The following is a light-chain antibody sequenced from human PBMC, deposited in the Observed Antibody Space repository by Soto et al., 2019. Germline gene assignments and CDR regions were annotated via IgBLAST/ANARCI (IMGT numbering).Light chain of an antibody. CDR3: SSYTGTTRV. J-gene: IGLJ3*02. CDR2: DVS. Sequence: QSALTQPASVSGSPGQSITISCTGTSSDVGAYNFVSWYQQHPGKAPNLVIYDVSYRPSGISNRFSGSKSGNTASLTISGLQADDEADYYCSSYTGTTRVFGGGTKVTVL. V-gene: IGLV2-14*03. CDR1: SSDVGAYNF.